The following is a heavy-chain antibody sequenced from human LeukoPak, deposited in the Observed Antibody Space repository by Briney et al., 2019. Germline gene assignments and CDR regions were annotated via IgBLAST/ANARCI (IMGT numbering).Heavy chain of an antibody. J-gene: IGHJ5*02. D-gene: IGHD3-10*01. CDR3: ATNILVRDIINWFDP. CDR1: GYTFTDYY. Sequence: ASVKVSCKASGYTFTDYYMHWVRQAPGQGLEWMGWINPKSGGTNYVQKFQGRVTMTRDTSISTAYMELSSLRYDDTAVYYCATNILVRDIINWFDPWGQGTLVTVSS. V-gene: IGHV1-2*02. CDR2: INPKSGGT.